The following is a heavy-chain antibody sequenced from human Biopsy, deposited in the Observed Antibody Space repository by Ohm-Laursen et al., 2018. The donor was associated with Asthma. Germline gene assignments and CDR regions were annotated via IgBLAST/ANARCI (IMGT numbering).Heavy chain of an antibody. CDR1: GGTFSNFA. V-gene: IGHV1-69*01. J-gene: IGHJ6*02. Sequence: SSVKVSCKSPGGTFSNFAISWVRQAPGQGLEWLGGIMTVFGTTNYAQKFQGRVTITADESTSTAYMEVTSLRSEDTAIYYCARCQVGYSSGWSLLLRKIYYSGMDVWGQGTAVTVSS. CDR3: ARCQVGYSSGWSLLLRKIYYSGMDV. D-gene: IGHD6-19*01. CDR2: IMTVFGTT.